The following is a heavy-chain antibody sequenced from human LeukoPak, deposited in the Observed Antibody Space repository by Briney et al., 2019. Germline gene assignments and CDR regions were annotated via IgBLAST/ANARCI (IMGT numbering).Heavy chain of an antibody. V-gene: IGHV3-23*01. CDR3: ARGDSGHCSGATRYALDH. CDR1: GFTFSSYA. J-gene: IGHJ4*02. D-gene: IGHD2-2*01. Sequence: GGSLRLSCAASGFTFSSYAMSFLRRAPGKGLEWVSAISDDFGTYHADSVKGRFTISRDNSRNTLYLQMTSLRAEDTAVYYCARGDSGHCSGATRYALDHWGQGTLVTVSS. CDR2: ISDDFGT.